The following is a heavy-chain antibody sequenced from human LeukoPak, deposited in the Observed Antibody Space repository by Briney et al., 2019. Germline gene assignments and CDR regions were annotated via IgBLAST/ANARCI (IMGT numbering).Heavy chain of an antibody. V-gene: IGHV1-69*06. J-gene: IGHJ4*02. D-gene: IGHD6-19*01. Sequence: SVKVSCKASGGTFSSYAISWVRQAPGQGLEWMGGIIPIFGTANYAQKFQGRVTITADKSTSTAYMELSSLRSEDTAVYYCARPKATYSSGWYFDYWGQGTLVTVSS. CDR3: ARPKATYSSGWYFDY. CDR2: IIPIFGTA. CDR1: GGTFSSYA.